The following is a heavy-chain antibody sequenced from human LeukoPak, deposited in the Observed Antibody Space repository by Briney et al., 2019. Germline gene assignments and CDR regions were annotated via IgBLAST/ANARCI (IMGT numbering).Heavy chain of an antibody. Sequence: SETLSLTCTVSGGSISSYYWSWIRQPPGKGLEWIGYIYYSGSTNYNPSLKSRVTISVDTSKNQFSLKLSSVTAADTAVYYCARGITRSSYYYFYYMDVWGKGTTVTVSS. CDR2: IYYSGST. D-gene: IGHD1-14*01. CDR3: ARGITRSSYYYFYYMDV. CDR1: GGSISSYY. J-gene: IGHJ6*03. V-gene: IGHV4-59*01.